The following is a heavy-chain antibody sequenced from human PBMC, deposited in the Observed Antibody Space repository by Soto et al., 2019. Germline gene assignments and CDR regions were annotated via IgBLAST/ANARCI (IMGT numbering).Heavy chain of an antibody. D-gene: IGHD4-17*01. J-gene: IGHJ6*02. CDR2: IYYSGST. V-gene: IGHV4-39*01. CDR3: ARPYGDYPGYYGMDV. CDR1: GGSISSSSYY. Sequence: LSLTSTVPGGSISSSSYYWGWIRQPPGKGLEWIGSIYYSGSTYYNPSLKSRVTISVDTSKNQFSLKLSSVTAADTAVYYCARPYGDYPGYYGMDVWGQGTTVTVSS.